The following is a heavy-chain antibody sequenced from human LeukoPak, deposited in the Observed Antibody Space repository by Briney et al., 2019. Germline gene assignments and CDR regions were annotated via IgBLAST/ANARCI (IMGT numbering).Heavy chain of an antibody. CDR1: GFTFNSYA. CDR2: ISDGGGST. D-gene: IGHD5-24*01. V-gene: IGHV3-23*01. Sequence: AGGSLRLSCAASGFTFNSYALSWVRQAPGKGLEWVSAISDGGGSTYYADSVKRRFTISRDNSKNTVYLQMNSLRVEDTAVYYCAKDLDGYGGLRGDAFDIWGQGTMVIVSS. J-gene: IGHJ3*02. CDR3: AKDLDGYGGLRGDAFDI.